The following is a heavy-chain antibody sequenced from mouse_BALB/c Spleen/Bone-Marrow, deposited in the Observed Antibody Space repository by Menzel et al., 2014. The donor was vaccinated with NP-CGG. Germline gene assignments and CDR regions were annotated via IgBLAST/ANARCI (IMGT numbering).Heavy chain of an antibody. D-gene: IGHD4-1*01. CDR2: ISNGGGST. CDR1: GFTFSSYT. CDR3: ARENWDVGFAY. V-gene: IGHV5-12-2*01. J-gene: IGHJ3*01. Sequence: EVKLLESGGGLVQPGGSLKLSCAASGFTFSSYTMSWVRQTPEKRLEWVAYISNGGGSTYYPDTVKGRFTISRDNAKNTLYLQMSSLKSEDTAMYYCARENWDVGFAYWSQGTLITVSA.